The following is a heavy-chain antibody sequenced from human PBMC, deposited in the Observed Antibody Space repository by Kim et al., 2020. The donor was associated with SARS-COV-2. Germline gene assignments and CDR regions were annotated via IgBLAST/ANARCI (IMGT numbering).Heavy chain of an antibody. J-gene: IGHJ4*02. CDR3: ARDTHN. Sequence: YYSGSTYYTPSLKSRVTISVDTSKNQFSLKLSSVTAADTAVYYCARDTHNWGEGTLVTVSS. V-gene: IGHV4-31*02. CDR2: YYSGST.